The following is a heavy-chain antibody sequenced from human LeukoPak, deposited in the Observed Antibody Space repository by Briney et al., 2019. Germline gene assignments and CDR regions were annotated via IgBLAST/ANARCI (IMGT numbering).Heavy chain of an antibody. CDR1: GFTFSNFA. Sequence: GGSLRLSCAASGFTFSNFAMNWVRQAPGKGLELVSAISGTGINTDYADSVKGRFTISRDNSQNTVYLHLNSLRVEDTAIYYCAKDRSGWGQGTLVTVSS. J-gene: IGHJ4*02. D-gene: IGHD2-15*01. CDR2: ISGTGINT. CDR3: AKDRSG. V-gene: IGHV3-23*01.